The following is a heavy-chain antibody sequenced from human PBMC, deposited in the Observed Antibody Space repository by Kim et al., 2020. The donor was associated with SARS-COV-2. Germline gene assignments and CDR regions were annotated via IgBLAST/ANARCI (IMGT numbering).Heavy chain of an antibody. J-gene: IGHJ4*02. CDR3: ARARKDWGAFDY. Sequence: NYAQKFQGRVTRTRDTSISTAYMELSRLRSDDTAVYYCARARKDWGAFDYWGQGTLVTVSS. V-gene: IGHV1-2*02. D-gene: IGHD7-27*01.